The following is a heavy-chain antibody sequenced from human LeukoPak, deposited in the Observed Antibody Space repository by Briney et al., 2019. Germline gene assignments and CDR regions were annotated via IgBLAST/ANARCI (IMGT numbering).Heavy chain of an antibody. J-gene: IGHJ4*02. CDR3: AKDQGGKNYFDY. CDR2: IWHDGSKK. Sequence: GGSLRLSCAASGFTFSNCGMHWVRQAPGKGLEWVAVIWHDGSKKYYADSVKGRFTISRDNSKNTLYLQMNSLRAEDTAVYYCAKDQGGKNYFDYWGQGTLVTVSS. D-gene: IGHD3-16*01. V-gene: IGHV3-33*06. CDR1: GFTFSNCG.